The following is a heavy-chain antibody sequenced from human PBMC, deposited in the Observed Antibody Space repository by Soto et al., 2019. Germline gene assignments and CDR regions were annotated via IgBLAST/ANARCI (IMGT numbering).Heavy chain of an antibody. CDR2: ISGSGGST. D-gene: IGHD3-3*01. CDR1: GFTFSSYA. J-gene: IGHJ4*02. V-gene: IGHV3-23*01. CDR3: AKATIFGAASGYYFDY. Sequence: GSLILSCAASGFTFSSYAMSWVRQAPGKGLEWVSAISGSGGSTYYADSVKGRFTISRDNSKNTLYLQMNSLRAEDTAVYYCAKATIFGAASGYYFDYWGQGTLVTVS.